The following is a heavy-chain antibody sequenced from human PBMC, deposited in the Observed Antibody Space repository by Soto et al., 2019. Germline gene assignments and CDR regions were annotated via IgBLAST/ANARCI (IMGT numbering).Heavy chain of an antibody. D-gene: IGHD3-22*01. CDR3: ASEYDSSGYFPFDY. Sequence: PSETLSLTCTVCGSCISSYYWSWIRQPAGKGLEWIGRIYTSGSTNYTPSLKSRVTMSVDTSKNQFSLKLSSVSAADTAVYYCASEYDSSGYFPFDYWGQGTLVTVSS. CDR1: GSCISSYY. J-gene: IGHJ4*01. V-gene: IGHV4-4*07. CDR2: IYTSGST.